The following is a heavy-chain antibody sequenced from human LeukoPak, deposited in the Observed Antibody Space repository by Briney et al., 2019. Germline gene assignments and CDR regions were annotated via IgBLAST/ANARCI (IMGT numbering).Heavy chain of an antibody. Sequence: SETLSPTCTVSGGSISSGGYYWSWIRQPPGKGLEWIGYIYHSGSTYYNPSLKSRVTISVDRSKNQFSLNLNSVTAADTAMYYCARDMDFYMDVWGKGSTVTVSS. CDR3: ARDMDFYMDV. CDR2: IYHSGST. D-gene: IGHD3/OR15-3a*01. V-gene: IGHV4-30-2*01. J-gene: IGHJ6*03. CDR1: GGSISSGGYY.